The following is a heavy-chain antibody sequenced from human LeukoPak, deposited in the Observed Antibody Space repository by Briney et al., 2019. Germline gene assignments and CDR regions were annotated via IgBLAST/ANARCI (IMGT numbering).Heavy chain of an antibody. V-gene: IGHV3-48*03. D-gene: IGHD3-22*01. CDR1: GFTFSSYE. CDR2: ISSSGSTI. Sequence: GGSLRLSCAASGFTFSSYEMNWVRQAPGKGLEWVSYISSSGSTIYYADSVKGRFTISRDNAKNSLYLQMNSLRAEDTAIYYCAKMLLNYYDTRGGAFDIWGQGTMATVSS. CDR3: AKMLLNYYDTRGGAFDI. J-gene: IGHJ3*02.